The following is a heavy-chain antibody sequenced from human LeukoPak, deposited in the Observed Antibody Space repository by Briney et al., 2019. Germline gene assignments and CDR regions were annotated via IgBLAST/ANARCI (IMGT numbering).Heavy chain of an antibody. D-gene: IGHD3-3*01. V-gene: IGHV4-38-2*02. J-gene: IGHJ6*03. CDR1: GYSISSGYY. Sequence: SETLSLTCTVSGYSISSGYYWGWIRQPPGKGLEWIGSIYHSGSTYYNPSLKSRVTISVDTSKNQFSLKLSSVTAADTAVYYCALSSQEWSGPYYYYYYMDVWGKGTTVTVSS. CDR3: ALSSQEWSGPYYYYYYMDV. CDR2: IYHSGST.